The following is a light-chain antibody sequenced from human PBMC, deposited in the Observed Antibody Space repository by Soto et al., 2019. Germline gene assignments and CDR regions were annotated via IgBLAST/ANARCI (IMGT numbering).Light chain of an antibody. CDR2: GAS. CDR1: QSVSSN. V-gene: IGKV3-15*01. CDR3: QQYNNWPPLT. Sequence: EIVMTQSPATLSVSPGERATLSCRASQSVSSNLAWYQQKPGQAPRLLIDGASTRATGIPARFSGSGSGTEFSLTISSLQSEDFAVYYSQQYNNWPPLTFGGGTKVEIK. J-gene: IGKJ4*01.